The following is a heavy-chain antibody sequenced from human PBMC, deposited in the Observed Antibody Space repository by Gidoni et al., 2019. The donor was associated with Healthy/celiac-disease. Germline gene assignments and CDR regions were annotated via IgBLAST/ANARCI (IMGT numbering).Heavy chain of an antibody. Sequence: EVQLLESGGGLVQPGGSLRLSCSAPGFPFPRYAIRWVREAPGKGLEWVSAISGSGGSTYYADSVKGRFTISRDNSKNTLYLQMNSLRAEDTAVYYCAKVEEKLQRPTGSQLGFDYWGQGTLVTVSS. CDR1: GFPFPRYA. D-gene: IGHD1-7*01. CDR2: ISGSGGST. CDR3: AKVEEKLQRPTGSQLGFDY. J-gene: IGHJ4*02. V-gene: IGHV3-23*01.